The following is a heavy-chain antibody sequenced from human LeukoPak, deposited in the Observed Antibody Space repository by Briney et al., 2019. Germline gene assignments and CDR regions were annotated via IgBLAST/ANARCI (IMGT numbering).Heavy chain of an antibody. J-gene: IGHJ4*02. Sequence: SETLSLTCAVSGGSIRSSTWWNWVRQPPGKGLEWIGEIFDSGRINYNPSLKSRVTISVDTSKNQFSLKLSSVTAADTAVYYCARLCGTCYSGVTKYFDYWGRGTLVTVSS. CDR2: IFDSGRI. CDR3: ARLCGTCYSGVTKYFDY. V-gene: IGHV4-4*02. CDR1: GGSIRSSTW. D-gene: IGHD2-15*01.